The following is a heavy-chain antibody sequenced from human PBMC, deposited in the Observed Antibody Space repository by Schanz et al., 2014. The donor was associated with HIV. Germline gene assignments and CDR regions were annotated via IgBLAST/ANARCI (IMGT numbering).Heavy chain of an antibody. CDR2: ISGSGVST. V-gene: IGHV3-23*01. D-gene: IGHD3-10*01. CDR3: AKGQRGMVRGDIDY. J-gene: IGHJ4*02. Sequence: EVQSMESGGGLVQPGGSLRLSCAASGFTFSSYGMSWVRQAPGKGLDWVSAISGSGVSTYYADSVKGRFTVSRDNSKNTLYLQMNSLRAEDTAVYYCAKGQRGMVRGDIDYWGQGTLVTVSS. CDR1: GFTFSSYG.